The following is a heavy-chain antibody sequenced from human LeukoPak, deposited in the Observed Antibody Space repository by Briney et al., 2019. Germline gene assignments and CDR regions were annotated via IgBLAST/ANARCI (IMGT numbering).Heavy chain of an antibody. Sequence: GGSLRLSCAASGFTFSSYAMHWVRQAPGKGLEWVAVISYDGSNKYYADSVKGRFTISRDNSKNTLYLQMNSLRAEDTAVYYCAVVPAAIGAFDIWGQGTMVTVSS. D-gene: IGHD2-2*02. CDR2: ISYDGSNK. V-gene: IGHV3-30-3*01. J-gene: IGHJ3*02. CDR3: AVVPAAIGAFDI. CDR1: GFTFSSYA.